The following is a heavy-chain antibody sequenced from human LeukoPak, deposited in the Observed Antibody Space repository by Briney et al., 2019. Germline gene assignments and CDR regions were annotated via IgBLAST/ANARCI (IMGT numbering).Heavy chain of an antibody. CDR2: IYYSGST. Sequence: PSETLSLTCTVSGGSISSYYWSWIRQPPGKGLEWIGYIYYSGSTNYNPSLKSRVTISVDTSKNQFSLKLSSVTAADTAVYYCARDRILSSSWYRGAFDIWGQGTMVTVSS. D-gene: IGHD6-13*01. V-gene: IGHV4-59*12. J-gene: IGHJ3*02. CDR1: GGSISSYY. CDR3: ARDRILSSSWYRGAFDI.